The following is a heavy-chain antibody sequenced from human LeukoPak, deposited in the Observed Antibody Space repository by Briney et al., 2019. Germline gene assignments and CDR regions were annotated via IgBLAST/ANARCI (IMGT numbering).Heavy chain of an antibody. CDR2: ISGSGGST. J-gene: IGHJ4*02. Sequence: GGSLRLSCAASGFTFSSYAMSWVRQAPVKGLEWVSAISGSGGSTYYADSVKGRFTISRDNSKNTLYLQMNSLRAEDTAVYYCAKGRVIMSVGYFDYWGQGTLVTVSS. CDR1: GFTFSSYA. CDR3: AKGRVIMSVGYFDY. D-gene: IGHD3-3*01. V-gene: IGHV3-23*01.